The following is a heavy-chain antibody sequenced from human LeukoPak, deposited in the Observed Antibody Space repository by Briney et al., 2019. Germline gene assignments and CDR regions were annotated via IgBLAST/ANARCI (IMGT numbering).Heavy chain of an antibody. CDR1: GYTFTRYS. CDR3: ARGDGATSNPYFDY. CDR2: TNPNSGGT. J-gene: IGHJ4*02. Sequence: ASVKVSCKASGYTFTRYSIHWVRQAPGQGLEWMGWTNPNSGGTNYAQKFQGRVTMTRDTSISTAYMELSRLRSDDTAVYYCARGDGATSNPYFDYWGQGTLVTVSS. D-gene: IGHD5-12*01. V-gene: IGHV1-2*02.